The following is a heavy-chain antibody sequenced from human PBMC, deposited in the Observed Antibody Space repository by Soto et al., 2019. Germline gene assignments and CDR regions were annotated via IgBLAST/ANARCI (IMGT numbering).Heavy chain of an antibody. Sequence: PGGSLRLSCAASGFTFSSYAMSWVRQAPGKGLEWVSAISGSGGSTYYADSVKGRFAISRDNSRNTLYLQMNSLRAEDTAVYYCAKTQWSYSPYYYYGMDVWGQGTTVTVSS. CDR1: GFTFSSYA. D-gene: IGHD1-26*01. J-gene: IGHJ6*02. V-gene: IGHV3-23*01. CDR3: AKTQWSYSPYYYYGMDV. CDR2: ISGSGGST.